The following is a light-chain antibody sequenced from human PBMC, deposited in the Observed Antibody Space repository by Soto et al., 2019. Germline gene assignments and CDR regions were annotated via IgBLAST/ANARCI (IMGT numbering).Light chain of an antibody. J-gene: IGLJ3*02. CDR2: EVI. Sequence: QSALTQPPSASGSPGQSVTISCTGTSSDVGGYNYVSWYQQYPGKAPKVMIYEVIKRPSGVPDRFSGSKSGNTASLTVSGLQGEDEDDYYCSSYAGSNNLVFGGGTKLTVL. V-gene: IGLV2-8*01. CDR3: SSYAGSNNLV. CDR1: SSDVGGYNY.